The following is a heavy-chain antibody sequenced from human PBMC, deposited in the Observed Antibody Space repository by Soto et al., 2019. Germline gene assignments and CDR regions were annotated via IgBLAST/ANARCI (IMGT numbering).Heavy chain of an antibody. Sequence: SGPTLVNPTETLTLTCTVSGFSLSNARMGVSWIRQPPGKALEWLAHIFSNDEKSYSTSLKSRLTISKDTSKSQVVLTMTNMDPVDTATYYCARISSSWYARDLFDPWGQGTLVTVYS. CDR3: ARISSSWYARDLFDP. CDR2: IFSNDEK. CDR1: GFSLSNARMG. V-gene: IGHV2-26*01. D-gene: IGHD6-13*01. J-gene: IGHJ5*02.